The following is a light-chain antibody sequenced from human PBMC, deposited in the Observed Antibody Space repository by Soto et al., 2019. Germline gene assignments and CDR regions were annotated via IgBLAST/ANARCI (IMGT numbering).Light chain of an antibody. Sequence: DIQMTQSPSTLSASVGDRVTITCRASQSISSWLAWYQQKPGKAPKLLIYDASSLESGVPSRFSGSGSGTEFPLTISSLQPDDFATYYCQQYNSYSGGYTFGQGTKLEIK. CDR2: DAS. CDR3: QQYNSYSGGYT. V-gene: IGKV1-5*01. J-gene: IGKJ2*01. CDR1: QSISSW.